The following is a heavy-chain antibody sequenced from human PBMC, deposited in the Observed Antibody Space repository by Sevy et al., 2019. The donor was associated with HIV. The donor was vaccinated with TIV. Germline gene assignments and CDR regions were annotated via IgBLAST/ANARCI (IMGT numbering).Heavy chain of an antibody. CDR1: GYTFTSYG. CDR2: ISAYNGNT. D-gene: IGHD6-13*01. V-gene: IGHV1-18*01. J-gene: IGHJ4*02. Sequence: ASVKVSCKASGYTFTSYGISWVRQAPGQGLEWMGWISAYNGNTNYAQKLQGRVTMTTDTSTSTAYRELRSLRSDDTAVYYCARGISSFIAAAGTNFDYWGQGTLVTVSS. CDR3: ARGISSFIAAAGTNFDY.